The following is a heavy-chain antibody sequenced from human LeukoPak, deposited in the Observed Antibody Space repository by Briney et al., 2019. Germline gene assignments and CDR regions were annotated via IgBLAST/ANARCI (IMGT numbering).Heavy chain of an antibody. J-gene: IGHJ6*03. CDR1: GYSISSGYY. D-gene: IGHD5-12*01. Sequence: SETLSLTCTVSGYSISSGYYWGWIRQPPGKGLGWIGSIYHSGSSNYNPSLKSRVTISLETSKNKFSLKLSSVTAADTAVYFCAREYSGYDSDYFYYYMDVWGKGTTVTVSS. CDR3: AREYSGYDSDYFYYYMDV. CDR2: IYHSGSS. V-gene: IGHV4-38-2*02.